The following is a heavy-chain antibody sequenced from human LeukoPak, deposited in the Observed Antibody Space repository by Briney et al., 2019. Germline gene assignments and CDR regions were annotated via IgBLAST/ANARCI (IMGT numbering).Heavy chain of an antibody. CDR1: GYSISSGYY. Sequence: SETLSLTCTVSGYSISSGYYWGWIRQPPGKGLEWIGSIYHSGSTYYNPSLKSRVTISVDTSKNRFSLKLSSVTAADTAVYYCARDGDNYYDSSGYYSGYYYYMDVWGKGTTVTISS. D-gene: IGHD3-22*01. CDR2: IYHSGST. CDR3: ARDGDNYYDSSGYYSGYYYYMDV. V-gene: IGHV4-38-2*02. J-gene: IGHJ6*03.